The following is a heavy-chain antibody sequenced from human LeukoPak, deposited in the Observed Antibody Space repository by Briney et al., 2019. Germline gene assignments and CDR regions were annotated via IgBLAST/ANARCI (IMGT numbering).Heavy chain of an antibody. CDR3: ARLFYDSSGYYSTDHFDY. CDR1: GGTFSSYA. V-gene: IGHV1-69*13. J-gene: IGHJ4*02. Sequence: ASVKVSCKASGGTFSSYAITWVRQAPGQGLEWMGGIIPIFGTANYAQKFQGRVTITADESTSTAYMELSSLRSEDTAAYYCARLFYDSSGYYSTDHFDYWGQGTLVTVSS. CDR2: IIPIFGTA. D-gene: IGHD3-22*01.